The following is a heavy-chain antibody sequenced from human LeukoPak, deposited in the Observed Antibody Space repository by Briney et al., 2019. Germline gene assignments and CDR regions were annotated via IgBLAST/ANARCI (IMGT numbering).Heavy chain of an antibody. D-gene: IGHD3-9*01. Sequence: GRSLRLSCAASGFTFDDYAMHWVRQAPGKGLEWVSGISWNSGSIGYADSVKGRFTISRDNAKNSLYLQMNSLRAEDTALYYYAKGGTGYYKYNWFDPWGQGTLVTVSS. J-gene: IGHJ5*02. CDR1: GFTFDDYA. V-gene: IGHV3-9*01. CDR2: ISWNSGSI. CDR3: AKGGTGYYKYNWFDP.